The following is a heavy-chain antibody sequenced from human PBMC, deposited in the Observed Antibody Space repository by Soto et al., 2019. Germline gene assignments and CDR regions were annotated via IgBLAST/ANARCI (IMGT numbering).Heavy chain of an antibody. D-gene: IGHD2-15*01. CDR2: IYYSGST. V-gene: IGHV4-59*13. Sequence: SETLCLTCTVSGGSISSYYWSWIRQPPGKGLEWIGYIYYSGSTNYNPSLKSRVTISVDTSKNQFSLKLSSVTAADTAVYYCARSYRRYCSGGTCYSYYYYYMDVWGKGTTVTV. CDR3: ARSYRRYCSGGTCYSYYYYYMDV. J-gene: IGHJ6*03. CDR1: GGSISSYY.